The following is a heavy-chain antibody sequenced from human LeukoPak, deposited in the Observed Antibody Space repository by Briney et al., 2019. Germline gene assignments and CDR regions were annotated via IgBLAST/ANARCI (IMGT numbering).Heavy chain of an antibody. V-gene: IGHV3-72*01. D-gene: IGHD1-26*01. CDR1: GFTFSDHY. CDR3: ARSVGATGGDY. Sequence: PPGGSLRLSCVASGFTFSDHYMDWVRQTPEKGLEWVGRIRDRANSYRTEYAASVKGRYTISRDDSKNSLYLQMNSLNTEDTAVYYCARSVGATGGDYWGQGTLVTVSS. J-gene: IGHJ4*02. CDR2: IRDRANSYRT.